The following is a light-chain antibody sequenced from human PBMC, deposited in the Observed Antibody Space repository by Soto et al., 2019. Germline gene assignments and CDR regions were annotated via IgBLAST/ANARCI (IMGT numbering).Light chain of an antibody. CDR3: QQGGNWPLT. V-gene: IGKV3-11*01. Sequence: APGILTLSPGERATASCRASQSVSSHLAWYQQKRGQAPRLLIYDASSRASGIPARFSGSGSGTDFTLTISSLEPEDFAVYYCQQGGNWPLTFGQGTRLEIK. CDR1: QSVSSH. CDR2: DAS. J-gene: IGKJ5*01.